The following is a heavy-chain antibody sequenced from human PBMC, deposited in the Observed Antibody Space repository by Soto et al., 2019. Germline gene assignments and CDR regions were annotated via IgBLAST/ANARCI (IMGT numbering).Heavy chain of an antibody. D-gene: IGHD2-21*02. V-gene: IGHV1-2*04. CDR3: ARSGDSPLYWYFDL. CDR2: INPSGGT. Sequence: ASVKVSCKASGDTFTTYYMHWVRQAPGQGLEWMGIINPSGGTSYAQKFQGWVTMTRDTSISTAYMELSRLRSDDTAVYYCARSGDSPLYWYFDLWGRGTLVTVSS. J-gene: IGHJ2*01. CDR1: GDTFTTYY.